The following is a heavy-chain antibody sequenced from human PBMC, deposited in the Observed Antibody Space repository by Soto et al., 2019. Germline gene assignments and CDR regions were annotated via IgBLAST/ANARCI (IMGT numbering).Heavy chain of an antibody. Sequence: EVQLLESGGGLVQPGESLRLSCAASGFTFSSYAMSWVRQAPGKGLEWVSVISGSDDSTYYADSVKGRFTISRDNSKNPLYLQINSLRAEDTAVYYCAKRSSSSTFDYWGQGTLVTVSS. CDR3: AKRSSSSTFDY. D-gene: IGHD6-6*01. CDR1: GFTFSSYA. CDR2: ISGSDDST. V-gene: IGHV3-23*01. J-gene: IGHJ4*02.